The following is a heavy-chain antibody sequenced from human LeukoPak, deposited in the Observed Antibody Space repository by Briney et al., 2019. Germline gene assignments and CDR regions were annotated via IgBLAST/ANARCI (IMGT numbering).Heavy chain of an antibody. CDR2: IYYSGST. V-gene: IGHV4-59*08. J-gene: IGHJ6*02. CDR3: ARHGGLSDYYYYGMDV. Sequence: SETLSLTCTVSGGSISSYYWSWIRQPPGNGLEWIGYIYYSGSTNYNPSLKSRVTISVDTSKNQFSLKLSSVTAADTAVYYCARHGGLSDYYYYGMDVWGQGTTVTVSS. CDR1: GGSISSYY. D-gene: IGHD2-15*01.